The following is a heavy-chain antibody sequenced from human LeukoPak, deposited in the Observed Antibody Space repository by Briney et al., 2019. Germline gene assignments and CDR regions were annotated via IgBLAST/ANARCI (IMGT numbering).Heavy chain of an antibody. CDR2: IYYSGST. Sequence: PSETLSLTCAVYGGSFSGYYWSWIRQPPGKGLEWIGYIYYSGSTNYNPSLKSRVTISVDTSKNQFSLKLSSVTAADTAVYYCARGESSGPTSWGQGTMVTVSS. D-gene: IGHD6-19*01. CDR3: ARGESSGPTS. J-gene: IGHJ3*01. CDR1: GGSFSGYY. V-gene: IGHV4-59*01.